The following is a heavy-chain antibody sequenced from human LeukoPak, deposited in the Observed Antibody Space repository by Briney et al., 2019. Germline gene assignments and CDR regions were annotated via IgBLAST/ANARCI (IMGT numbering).Heavy chain of an antibody. D-gene: IGHD3-16*02. CDR3: ARDSEVSGSYHASDY. V-gene: IGHV3-23*01. Sequence: GGPLRLSCAASGFTFSSYDMSWVRQAPGKGLEWVSAISGSGDSTYYADSVKGRFTISRDNSKNTLFLQMNSLRAEDTAVYYCARDSEVSGSYHASDYWGQGTLVTVSS. CDR2: ISGSGDST. CDR1: GFTFSSYD. J-gene: IGHJ4*02.